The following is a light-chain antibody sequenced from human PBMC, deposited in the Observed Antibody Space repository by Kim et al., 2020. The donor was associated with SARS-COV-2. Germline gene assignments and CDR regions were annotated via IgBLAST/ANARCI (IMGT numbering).Light chain of an antibody. V-gene: IGLV1-44*01. CDR2: SDF. Sequence: GQWVTISCSGTTSNVGSNPVNWYHLLPGTAPKLLIYSDFQRPSGVPDRFSGSKSGTSASLAINGPQSEDEADYYCATWDDSLNSWVFGGGTQLTVL. J-gene: IGLJ3*02. CDR3: ATWDDSLNSWV. CDR1: TSNVGSNP.